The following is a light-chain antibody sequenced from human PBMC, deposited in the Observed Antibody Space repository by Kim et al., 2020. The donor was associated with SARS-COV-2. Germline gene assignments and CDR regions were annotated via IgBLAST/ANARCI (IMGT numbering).Light chain of an antibody. J-gene: IGKJ2*03. V-gene: IGKV1-16*02. Sequence: SASVGDRVTITWRASQHISNYFAWCQQKPGKAPKSLIYDSSSLQSGVPSKFSGTGYGTDFTLTISSLQPEDFATYYCQQYHTYPYSFGQGTKLEI. CDR1: QHISNY. CDR3: QQYHTYPYS. CDR2: DSS.